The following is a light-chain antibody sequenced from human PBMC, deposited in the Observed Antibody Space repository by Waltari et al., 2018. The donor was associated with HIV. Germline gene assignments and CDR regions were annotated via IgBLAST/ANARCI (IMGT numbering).Light chain of an antibody. CDR1: QPVSSSTY. V-gene: IGKV3-20*01. J-gene: IGKJ5*01. CDR2: GAS. Sequence: EVVLTQSPGTLSLSPGKSATLSCRASQPVSSSTYLAWYQQKAGQAPRLLIYGASSRATGIPDRFSGSGSGIDVTLTISRLEPEDFAVYYCQQYGTSPFTFGQGTRLEI. CDR3: QQYGTSPFT.